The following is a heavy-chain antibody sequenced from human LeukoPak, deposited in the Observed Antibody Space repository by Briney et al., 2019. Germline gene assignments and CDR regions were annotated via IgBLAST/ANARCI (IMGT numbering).Heavy chain of an antibody. CDR2: ISDDGSDK. CDR3: AKQFFYGPQWYFDY. D-gene: IGHD2/OR15-2a*01. J-gene: IGHJ4*02. Sequence: GRSLRLSCAASGFTFSTYGMHWVRQAPGKGLEWVAVISDDGSDKYYADSVKGRFSVSRDNSKNTLHLQMNSLRPEDTAVYFCAKQFFYGPQWYFDYWGQGTLVTVSS. V-gene: IGHV3-30*18. CDR1: GFTFSTYG.